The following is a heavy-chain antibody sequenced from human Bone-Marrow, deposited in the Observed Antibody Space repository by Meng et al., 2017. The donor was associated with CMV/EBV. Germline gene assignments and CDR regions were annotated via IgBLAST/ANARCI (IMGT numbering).Heavy chain of an antibody. CDR2: ISYDGSNK. J-gene: IGHJ6*01. V-gene: IGHV3-30*04. CDR3: ARVSGSGWPSFYYYYGMAV. D-gene: IGHD3-10*01. Sequence: GESLKISCAASGFTFSSYAMHWVRQAPGKGLEWVAVISYDGSNKYYADSVKGRFTISRDNSKNTLYLQMNSLRAEDTAVYYCARVSGSGWPSFYYYYGMAVWGQGHTV. CDR1: GFTFSSYA.